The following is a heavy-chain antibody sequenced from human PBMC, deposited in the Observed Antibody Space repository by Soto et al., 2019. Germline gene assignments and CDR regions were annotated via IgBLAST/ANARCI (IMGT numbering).Heavy chain of an antibody. V-gene: IGHV3-23*01. D-gene: IGHD1-7*01. CDR2: ISTDGVTT. CDR3: AKYSGGGTKRIYYYYGMDV. Sequence: GGSLRLSCAASGFGFKSYDMTWVRQAPGKGLEWVSSISTDGVTTYYADSVKGRFTISRDNSKNILYLNMNSLRAEDTALYYCAKYSGGGTKRIYYYYGMDVWGQGTTVTVSS. CDR1: GFGFKSYD. J-gene: IGHJ6*02.